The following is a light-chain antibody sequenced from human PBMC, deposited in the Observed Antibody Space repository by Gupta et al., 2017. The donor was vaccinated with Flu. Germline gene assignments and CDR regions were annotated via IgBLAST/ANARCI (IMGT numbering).Light chain of an antibody. V-gene: IGKV3-11*01. CDR1: QSVDGH. CDR2: DGS. CDR3: QQRDNWPLT. J-gene: IGKJ4*01. Sequence: PGERATLSCRSSQSVDGHFAWYQQKPGQAPRLVIYDGSNRATGIPARFSGSGSVTEFTLTISSREPEDFAVYYCQQRDNWPLTFGGWTNVEIK.